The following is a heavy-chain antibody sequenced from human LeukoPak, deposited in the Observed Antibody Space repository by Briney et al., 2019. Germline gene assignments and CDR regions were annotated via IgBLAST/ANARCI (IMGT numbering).Heavy chain of an antibody. D-gene: IGHD2-15*01. CDR3: ARLLGYCSGGSCYRPYYFDY. CDR2: INHSGST. J-gene: IGHJ4*02. V-gene: IGHV4-34*01. Sequence: SETLSLTCAVYGGSFSGYYWSWIRQPPGKGLEWIGEINHSGSTNYNPSLKSRVTISVDTSKNQFSLKLSSVTAADTAVYYCARLLGYCSGGSCYRPYYFDYWGQGTLVTVSS. CDR1: GGSFSGYY.